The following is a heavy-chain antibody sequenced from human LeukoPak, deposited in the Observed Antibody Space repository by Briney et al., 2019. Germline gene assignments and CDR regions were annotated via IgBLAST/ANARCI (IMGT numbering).Heavy chain of an antibody. Sequence: KPGGSLRLSCAASGFTFSSYSMNWVRQAPGKGLEWVSSISSSSSYIYYADSVKGRFTISRDNAKNSLYLQMNSLRAEDMALYYCAKGPRGIAVAGTPEYFQYWGQGTLVTVSS. CDR3: AKGPRGIAVAGTPEYFQY. V-gene: IGHV3-21*04. D-gene: IGHD6-19*01. J-gene: IGHJ1*01. CDR1: GFTFSSYS. CDR2: ISSSSSYI.